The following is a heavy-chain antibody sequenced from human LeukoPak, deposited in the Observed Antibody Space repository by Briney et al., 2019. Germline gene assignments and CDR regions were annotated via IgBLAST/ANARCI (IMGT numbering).Heavy chain of an antibody. CDR1: GYTFTGYY. D-gene: IGHD1-26*01. CDR2: INPNSGGT. CDR3: ARDRGHSGSYTSRDNWFDP. J-gene: IGHJ5*02. Sequence: ASVKVSCKASGYTFTGYYMHWVRQAAGQGLEWMGWINPNSGGTNYAQKFQGRVTMTRDTSISTAYMELSRLRSDDTAVYYCARDRGHSGSYTSRDNWFDPWGQGTLVTVSS. V-gene: IGHV1-2*02.